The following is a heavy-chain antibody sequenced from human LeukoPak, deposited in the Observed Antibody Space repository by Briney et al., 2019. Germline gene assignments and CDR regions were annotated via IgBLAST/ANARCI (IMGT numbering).Heavy chain of an antibody. CDR3: ARGRMVRGVIIWFDP. Sequence: SETLSLTCTVSGGSISSGDYYWSWIRQPPGKGLEWIGYIYYSGSTYYNPSLKSRVTISVDTSKNQFSLKLSPVTAADTAVYYCARGRMVRGVIIWFDPWGQGTLVTVSS. J-gene: IGHJ5*02. V-gene: IGHV4-30-4*01. CDR2: IYYSGST. CDR1: GGSISSGDYY. D-gene: IGHD3-10*01.